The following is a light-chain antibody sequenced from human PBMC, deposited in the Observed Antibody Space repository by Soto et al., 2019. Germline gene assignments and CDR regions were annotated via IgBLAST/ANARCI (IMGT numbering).Light chain of an antibody. Sequence: DIQMTQSPSTLSGSVGDRVTSTCRASQTISSWLAWYQKKPGKAPKLLIYKASTLKSGVPSRLRGSGYGTELTITISSMKNDDFETYYCQHYNSYSEAFGQGTKVDIK. CDR2: KAS. CDR3: QHYNSYSEA. J-gene: IGKJ1*01. V-gene: IGKV1-5*03. CDR1: QTISSW.